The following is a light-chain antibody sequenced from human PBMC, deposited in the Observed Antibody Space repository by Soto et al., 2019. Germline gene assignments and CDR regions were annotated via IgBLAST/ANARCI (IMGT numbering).Light chain of an antibody. CDR1: QSVSSSSY. J-gene: IGKJ4*01. CDR3: QQYGSSPLT. Sequence: EIVLTQSPGTLSLSPGERATLSCRASQSVSSSSYLAWYQPKPGQAHRLRIYGASSRATGIPDRFSGSGSGXDFTLTISRLEPEDFAVYYCQQYGSSPLTFGGGTKVEIK. V-gene: IGKV3-20*01. CDR2: GAS.